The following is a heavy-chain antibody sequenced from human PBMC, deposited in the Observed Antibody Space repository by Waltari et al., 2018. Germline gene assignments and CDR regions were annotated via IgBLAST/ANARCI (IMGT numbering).Heavy chain of an antibody. Sequence: QVQLVESGGGLVNPGGSLRLSCAASGFSFRDYFMTWIRQAPGKGLEWVAYISSRDDIIYHADSVRGRFTISRDNAKNSLFLQMKGLRAEDTAVYYCASLRGRDSNHWGQGTLVTVSS. CDR3: ASLRGRDSNH. D-gene: IGHD2-21*02. CDR2: ISSRDDII. V-gene: IGHV3-11*01. J-gene: IGHJ5*02. CDR1: GFSFRDYF.